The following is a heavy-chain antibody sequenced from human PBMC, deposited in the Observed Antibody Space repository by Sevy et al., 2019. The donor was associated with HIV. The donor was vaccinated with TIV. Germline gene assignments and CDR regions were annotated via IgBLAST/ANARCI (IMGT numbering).Heavy chain of an antibody. J-gene: IGHJ6*02. V-gene: IGHV3-30*18. CDR1: GFTFSSYG. CDR2: ISYDGSNK. D-gene: IGHD3-22*01. Sequence: GGSLRLSCAASGFTFSSYGMHWVRQAPGKGLEWVAVISYDGSNKYYADSVKGRFTNSRDNSKNTLYLQMNSLGAEDTAVYYCGKPYGSSGYYYYYYYYGMDVWGQGTTVTVSS. CDR3: GKPYGSSGYYYYYYYYGMDV.